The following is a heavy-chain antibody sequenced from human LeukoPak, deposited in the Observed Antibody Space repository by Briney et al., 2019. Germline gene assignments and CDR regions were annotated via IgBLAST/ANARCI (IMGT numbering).Heavy chain of an antibody. V-gene: IGHV4-59*01. Sequence: PSETLSLTCTVSGGSISSYYWSWIRQPPGKGLEWIGYIYYSGSTNYNPSLKSRVTISVDTSKNQFSLKLSSVTAADTAVYYCARDHSGSYNIAEYFQHRGQGTLVTVSS. CDR1: GGSISSYY. CDR3: ARDHSGSYNIAEYFQH. CDR2: IYYSGST. D-gene: IGHD1-26*01. J-gene: IGHJ1*01.